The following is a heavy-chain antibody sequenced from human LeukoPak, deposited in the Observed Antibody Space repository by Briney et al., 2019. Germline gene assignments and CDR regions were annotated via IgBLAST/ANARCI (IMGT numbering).Heavy chain of an antibody. CDR2: ISCGRTSK. D-gene: IGHD7-27*01. CDR3: ARENAPGAPVVNIDS. J-gene: IGHJ4*02. V-gene: IGHV3-30*04. Sequence: GASLRLSCSVSGFTFRSFAMCWVRQAPGKGLEWGAYISCGRTSKHHADSVKVRFTISRDNYKNTLHLQMNSLRREDTAVYYCARENAPGAPVVNIDSWGQGTLVTVP. CDR1: GFTFRSFA.